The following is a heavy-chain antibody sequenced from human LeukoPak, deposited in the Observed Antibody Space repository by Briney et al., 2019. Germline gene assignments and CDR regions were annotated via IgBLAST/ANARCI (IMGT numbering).Heavy chain of an antibody. CDR3: ATTVTGDDYGMDF. J-gene: IGHJ6*02. CDR1: GGSINNTY. Sequence: PSETLSLTCTVSGGSINNTYWSWVRHPPGKGMEWIGYTSYGGSTNYNPSLKSRVTMSVDTSTDQFSLRLSSVTAADTAVYYCATTVTGDDYGMDFWGQGTTVTVSS. V-gene: IGHV4-59*08. CDR2: TSYGGST. D-gene: IGHD1-1*01.